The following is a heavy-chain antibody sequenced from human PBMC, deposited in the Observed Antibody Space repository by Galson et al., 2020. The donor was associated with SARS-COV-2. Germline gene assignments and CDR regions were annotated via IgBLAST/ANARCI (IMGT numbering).Heavy chain of an antibody. Sequence: SETLSLTCAVYGGSFSGYSWTWIRQAPGKGLDRIGEINSGGDTKYSPTPSSRITLSVDTSRNQFSLKLTSVSATATALYFCARGNQGVVPSPFLGLGPLYSYYYMDVWGRGTSVTDSS. CDR2: INSGGDT. D-gene: IGHD3-16*01. CDR3: ARGNQGVVPSPFLGLGPLYSYYYMDV. CDR1: GGSFSGYS. J-gene: IGHJ6*03. V-gene: IGHV4-34*01.